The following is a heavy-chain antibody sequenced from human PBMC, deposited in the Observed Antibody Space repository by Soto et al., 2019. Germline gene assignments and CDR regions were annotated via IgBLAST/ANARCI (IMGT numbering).Heavy chain of an antibody. D-gene: IGHD2-15*01. J-gene: IGHJ3*02. CDR2: IKSKTDGGTT. CDR3: TTDEGVGDIVVVVAAFQI. CDR1: GFTFSNAW. Sequence: EVQLVESGGGLVKPGGSLRLSCAASGFTFSNAWMSWVRQAPGKGLEWVGRIKSKTDGGTTDYAAPVKGRFTISRDDSKNTLYLQRNSLKTEDTAVYYCTTDEGVGDIVVVVAAFQIWGQGTMVTVSS. V-gene: IGHV3-15*01.